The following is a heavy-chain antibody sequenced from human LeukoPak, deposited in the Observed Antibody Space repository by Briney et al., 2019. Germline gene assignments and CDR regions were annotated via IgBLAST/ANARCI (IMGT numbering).Heavy chain of an antibody. CDR2: IYYSGST. Sequence: SETLSLTCTVSGGSTGSDYWSWIRQPPGKGLKWIGYIYYSGSTNYNPSLKSRVTISVDTSRNQFSLRLSSVTAADTAVYYCARRRYDYWYFDLWGRGSLVTVSS. CDR1: GGSTGSDY. V-gene: IGHV4-59*08. D-gene: IGHD3-3*01. J-gene: IGHJ2*01. CDR3: ARRRYDYWYFDL.